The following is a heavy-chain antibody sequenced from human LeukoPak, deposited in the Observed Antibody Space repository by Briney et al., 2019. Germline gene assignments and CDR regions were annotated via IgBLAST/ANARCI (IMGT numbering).Heavy chain of an antibody. CDR3: AKRDSSGSYPYYFDY. J-gene: IGHJ4*02. CDR2: TGGSDGST. Sequence: GGSLRLSCVASGFTFSTHAMSWVRLAPGKGLEWVSATGGSDGSTYYADSVKGRFTISRDNSKDTLYLQMNSLRAEDTAVYYCAKRDSSGSYPYYFDYWGQGTLVTVSS. V-gene: IGHV3-23*01. CDR1: GFTFSTHA. D-gene: IGHD3-22*01.